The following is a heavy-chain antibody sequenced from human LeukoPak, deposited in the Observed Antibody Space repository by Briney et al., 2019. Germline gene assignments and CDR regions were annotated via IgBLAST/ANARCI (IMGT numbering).Heavy chain of an antibody. D-gene: IGHD3-3*01. CDR3: ARGDYDFWSGYINWFDP. CDR2: IYHSGST. Sequence: PSETLSLTCAVYGGSFSGYYWSWIRQPPGKGLEWIGYIYHSGSTYYNPSLKSRVTISVDRSKNQFSLKLSSVTAADTAVYYCARGDYDFWSGYINWFDPWGQGTLVTVSS. J-gene: IGHJ5*02. V-gene: IGHV4-34*01. CDR1: GGSFSGYY.